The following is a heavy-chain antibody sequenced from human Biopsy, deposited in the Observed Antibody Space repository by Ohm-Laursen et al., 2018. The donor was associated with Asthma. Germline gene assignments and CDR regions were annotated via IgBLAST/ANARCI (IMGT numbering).Heavy chain of an antibody. V-gene: IGHV3-53*01. CDR3: ARGDSSNWSHYYFDY. CDR2: IYSGGTS. D-gene: IGHD3-22*01. J-gene: IGHJ4*02. Sequence: SCKAYGYTFISYAIHWVRQAPGKGLEWVSVIYSGGTSHTADSVRGRFTISRDYSKNTLYLQMHSLRAEDTAAYYCARGDSSNWSHYYFDYWGQGTLVTVSS. CDR1: GYTFISYA.